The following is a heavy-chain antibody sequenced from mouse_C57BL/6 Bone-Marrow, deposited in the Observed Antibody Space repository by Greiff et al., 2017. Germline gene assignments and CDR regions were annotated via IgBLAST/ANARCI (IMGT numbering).Heavy chain of an antibody. Sequence: EVQLVESGGGLVQPGGSLKLSCAASGFTFSDYYMYWVRQTPEKRLEWVAYISNGGGSTYYPDTVKGRFTISRDNAKNTLYLQMSRLKSEDTAMYYCARLGAHYDYDVGWFAYWGQGTLVTVSA. J-gene: IGHJ3*01. D-gene: IGHD2-4*01. V-gene: IGHV5-12*01. CDR2: ISNGGGST. CDR3: ARLGAHYDYDVGWFAY. CDR1: GFTFSDYY.